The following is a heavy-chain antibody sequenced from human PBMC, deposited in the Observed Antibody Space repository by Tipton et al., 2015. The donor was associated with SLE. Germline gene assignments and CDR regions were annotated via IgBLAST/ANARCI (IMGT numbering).Heavy chain of an antibody. Sequence: TLSLTCTVSGGSISSYYWSWIRQPPGKGLEWIGCIYHSGSTNYNPSLKSRVTISVDPSRNQFSLKLGSVTAADTAVYYCARGPYESSGYYVYWGQGTLVTVSS. CDR1: GGSISSYY. V-gene: IGHV4-59*08. CDR2: IYHSGST. CDR3: ARGPYESSGYYVY. D-gene: IGHD3-22*01. J-gene: IGHJ4*02.